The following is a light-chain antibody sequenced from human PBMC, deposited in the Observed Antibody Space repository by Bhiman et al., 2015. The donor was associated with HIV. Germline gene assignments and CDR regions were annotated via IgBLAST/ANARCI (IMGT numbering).Light chain of an antibody. CDR1: ALGNKY. V-gene: IGLV3-1*01. J-gene: IGLJ1*01. Sequence: SYELTQPPSVSVSPGQTASITCSGHALGNKYVNWYQQKAGQSPVLVIYQDTERPSGIPERFSGSNSGNTATLTISGTQAMDEADYFCQVWDSSRDHYVFGTGTKVTVL. CDR2: QDT. CDR3: QVWDSSRDHYV.